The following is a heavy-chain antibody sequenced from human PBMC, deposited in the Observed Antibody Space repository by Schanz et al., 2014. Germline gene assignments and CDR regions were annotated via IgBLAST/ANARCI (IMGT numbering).Heavy chain of an antibody. CDR3: ARAKRFGDMDV. CDR1: GYTFTDYP. V-gene: IGHV1-3*04. J-gene: IGHJ6*02. Sequence: QVQLVQSGAEVKKPGASVKVSCKTSGYTFTDYPINWVRQAPGRRLEWMGWINTASGNTRYSEAFQGRATMTRDTLASTAYMELRNLRSDDTAVYYCARAKRFGDMDVWGQGTTVIVSS. D-gene: IGHD3-10*01. CDR2: INTASGNT.